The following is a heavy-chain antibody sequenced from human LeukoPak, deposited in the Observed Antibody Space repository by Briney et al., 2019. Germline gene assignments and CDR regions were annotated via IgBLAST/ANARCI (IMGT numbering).Heavy chain of an antibody. Sequence: PGGSLRLSCAASGFTFSNYWMHWVRQGPGKGLVWVSRINSDGSSTNYADSVKGRFTISRDNAKNTLYLQMNSLRTEDTALYYCAKDTGCGPTFDNWGQGTLVTVSS. V-gene: IGHV3-74*01. D-gene: IGHD2-8*02. CDR2: INSDGSST. CDR3: AKDTGCGPTFDN. J-gene: IGHJ4*02. CDR1: GFTFSNYW.